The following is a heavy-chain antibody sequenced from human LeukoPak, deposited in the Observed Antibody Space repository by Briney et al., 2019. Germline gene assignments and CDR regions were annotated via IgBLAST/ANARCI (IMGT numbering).Heavy chain of an antibody. CDR3: ARVGSRDDYYYYMDV. CDR2: ISSSSSYI. J-gene: IGHJ6*03. V-gene: IGHV3-21*01. Sequence: GGSLRLSCAASGFTFSSDSMNWVRQAPGKGLEWVSSISSSSSYIYYADSVKGRFTISRDNAKNSLYLQMNSLRAEDTAVYYCARVGSRDDYYYYMDVWGKGTTVTVSS. CDR1: GFTFSSDS. D-gene: IGHD3-10*01.